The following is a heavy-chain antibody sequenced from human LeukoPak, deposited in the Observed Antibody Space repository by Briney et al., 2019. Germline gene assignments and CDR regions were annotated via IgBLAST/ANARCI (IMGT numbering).Heavy chain of an antibody. CDR1: GGSISSSSYY. CDR3: ARHWDIVGTSHFDY. J-gene: IGHJ4*02. D-gene: IGHD2-15*01. CDR2: IYYSGST. Sequence: SETLSPTCTVSGGSISSSSYYWGWIRQPPGKGLEWIGSIYYSGSTYYNPSLKSRVTISVDTSKNQFSLKLSSVTAADTAVYYCARHWDIVGTSHFDYWGQGTLVTVSS. V-gene: IGHV4-39*01.